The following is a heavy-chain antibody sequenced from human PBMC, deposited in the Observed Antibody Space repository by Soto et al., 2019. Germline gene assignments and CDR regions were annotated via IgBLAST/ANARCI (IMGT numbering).Heavy chain of an antibody. CDR2: ISYDGSNK. J-gene: IGHJ6*02. V-gene: IGHV3-30-3*01. D-gene: IGHD3-3*01. CDR1: GFTFSSYA. CDR3: ARTYYDFWSGYSYGMDV. Sequence: GGSLRLSCAASGFTFSSYAMHWVRQAPGKGLEWVAVISYDGSNKYYADSVKGRFTISRDNSKNTLYLQMNSLRAEDTAVYYCARTYYDFWSGYSYGMDVWGQGTTVTVSS.